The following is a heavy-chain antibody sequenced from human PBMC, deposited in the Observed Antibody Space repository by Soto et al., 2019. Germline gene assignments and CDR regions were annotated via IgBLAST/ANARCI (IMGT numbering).Heavy chain of an antibody. V-gene: IGHV3-30-3*01. CDR1: GFTFSSYA. J-gene: IGHJ6*02. D-gene: IGHD3-10*01. CDR3: ARAAYYYGSGPRFYYGMDV. CDR2: ISYDGSNK. Sequence: QVQLVESGGGVVQPGRSLRLSCAASGFTFSSYAMHWVRQAPGKGLEWVAVISYDGSNKYYADSVKGRFTISRDNSKNTLYLQMNSLRAEDTAVYYCARAAYYYGSGPRFYYGMDVWGQGTTVTVSS.